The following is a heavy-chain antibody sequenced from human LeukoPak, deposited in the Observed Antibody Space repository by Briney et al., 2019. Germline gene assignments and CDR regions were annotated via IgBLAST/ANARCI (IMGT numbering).Heavy chain of an antibody. CDR3: ARRHSSGWSFDY. CDR2: IYYNGAT. J-gene: IGHJ4*02. D-gene: IGHD6-19*01. Sequence: SETLSLTCTVSGASISSYYWSWIRQPPGKGLEWIGYIYYNGATNHNPSLKGRDTMSVDTSKSQFSLNLSSVTAADTAVYYCARRHSSGWSFDYWGQGTLVTVSS. V-gene: IGHV4-59*01. CDR1: GASISSYY.